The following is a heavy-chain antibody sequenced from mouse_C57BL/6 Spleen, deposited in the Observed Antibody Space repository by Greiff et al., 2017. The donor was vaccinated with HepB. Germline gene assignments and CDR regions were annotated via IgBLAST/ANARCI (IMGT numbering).Heavy chain of an antibody. CDR3: AELYYGSSLYYAMDY. D-gene: IGHD1-1*01. Sequence: VQLQQSGPELVKPGASVKISCKASGYAFSSSWMNWVKQRPGKGLEWIGRIYPGDGDTNYNGKFKGKATLTADKSSSTAYMQLSSLTSEDSAVYFCAELYYGSSLYYAMDYWGQGTSVTVSS. CDR1: GYAFSSSW. J-gene: IGHJ4*01. V-gene: IGHV1-82*01. CDR2: IYPGDGDT.